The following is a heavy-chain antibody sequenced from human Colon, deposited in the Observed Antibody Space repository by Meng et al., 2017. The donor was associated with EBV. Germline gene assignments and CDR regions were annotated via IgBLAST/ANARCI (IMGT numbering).Heavy chain of an antibody. V-gene: IGHV4-4*02. J-gene: IGHJ4*02. Sequence: QGQRQESRPGLVKPSGTLSLTCAVSGDSISNNWWSWVRQPPGKGLEWIGEIYHSGTTNYNPSLRSRVTISVDKSKNQFSLQLTSVTAADTAVYYCARNGDYNPGLYWGQGTLVTVSS. CDR1: GDSISNNW. D-gene: IGHD4-17*01. CDR3: ARNGDYNPGLY. CDR2: IYHSGTT.